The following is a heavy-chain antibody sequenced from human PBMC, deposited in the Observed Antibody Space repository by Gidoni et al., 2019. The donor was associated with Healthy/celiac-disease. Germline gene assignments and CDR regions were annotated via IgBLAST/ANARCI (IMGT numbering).Heavy chain of an antibody. CDR3: ARVATWGYYDSSGQSYFDY. V-gene: IGHV4-31*03. Sequence: QVQLQESGPGLVKPSQTMSLTCTVSGGYIRSGGSYWSWISQHPGKGLEWIGYIYYSGSTYYNPSLKSRVTISVDKSKNQFSLKLSSVTAADTAVYYCARVATWGYYDSSGQSYFDYWGQGTLVTVAS. CDR1: GGYIRSGGSY. CDR2: IYYSGST. D-gene: IGHD3-22*01. J-gene: IGHJ4*02.